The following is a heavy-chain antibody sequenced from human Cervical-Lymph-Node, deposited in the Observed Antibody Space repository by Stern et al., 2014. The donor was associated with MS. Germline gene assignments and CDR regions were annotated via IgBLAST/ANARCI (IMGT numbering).Heavy chain of an antibody. Sequence: QVQLVQSGAEVKKPGASMTISCKTSGYNFIDHAIHWVRQAHGQRHEWIGWINDVPGTTKYSQKFQGRVSFTRDKAASAAYMDLSSLSPDDTAVYYCARQPDYSDFLDFWGQGTLVTVSS. CDR1: GYNFIDHA. V-gene: IGHV1-3*01. CDR2: INDVPGTT. D-gene: IGHD4-11*01. J-gene: IGHJ4*02. CDR3: ARQPDYSDFLDF.